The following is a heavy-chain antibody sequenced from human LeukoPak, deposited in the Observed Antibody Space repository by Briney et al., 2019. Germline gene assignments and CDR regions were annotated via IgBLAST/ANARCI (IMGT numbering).Heavy chain of an antibody. V-gene: IGHV3-53*01. J-gene: IGHJ4*02. CDR3: AGRYDSSGYPLH. CDR1: GFTLSSYA. D-gene: IGHD3-22*01. Sequence: PGGSLRLSCAASGFTLSSYAMSWVRQGPGKGLEWVSVIYSGGTTYYADSIKGRFTISRDNSKNTLYLQMNSLRAEDTAVYYCAGRYDSSGYPLHWGQGTPVTVSS. CDR2: IYSGGTT.